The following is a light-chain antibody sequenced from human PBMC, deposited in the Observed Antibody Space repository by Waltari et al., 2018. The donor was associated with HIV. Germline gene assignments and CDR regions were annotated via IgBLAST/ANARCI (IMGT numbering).Light chain of an antibody. V-gene: IGLV2-23*01. CDR1: SSDVGHYNL. J-gene: IGLJ3*02. CDR3: CSYGGSSTWV. Sequence: QSALTQPAPVSGSPGQSITISCPGTSSDVGHYNLVSWYQQYPGKAPKLLIYEAVNRPSGVSNRIAASKCGNTASLTICGLQGEDVADYYCCSYGGSSTWVFGGGTKLTVL. CDR2: EAV.